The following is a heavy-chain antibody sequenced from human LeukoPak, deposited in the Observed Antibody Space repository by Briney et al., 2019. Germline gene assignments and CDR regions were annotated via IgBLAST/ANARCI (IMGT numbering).Heavy chain of an antibody. D-gene: IGHD3-3*01. J-gene: IGHJ5*02. CDR3: ARDHLANLASRFFDP. V-gene: IGHV3-30*02. CDR1: GFTFSSYG. CDR2: IRYDGSNK. Sequence: GGSLRLSCAASGFTFSSYGMHWVRQAPGKGLEWVAFIRYDGSNKYYADSVKGRFTISRDNSKNTLYLQMNSLRAEDTAVYYCARDHLANLASRFFDPWGQGSLVTVSS.